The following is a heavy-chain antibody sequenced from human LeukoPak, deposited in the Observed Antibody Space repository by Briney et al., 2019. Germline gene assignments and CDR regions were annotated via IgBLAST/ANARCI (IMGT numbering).Heavy chain of an antibody. D-gene: IGHD3-10*01. V-gene: IGHV1-8*01. CDR1: GYTFTGYF. CDR3: ARGRAGSTFDY. CDR2: MNPNSGNT. J-gene: IGHJ4*02. Sequence: ASVKVSCKASGYTFTGYFFNWVRQPPGQGLEGMGWMNPNSGNTGYAQKFQGRVTMTRNTSISTAYMELSSLRSEDTAVYYCARGRAGSTFDYWGQGTLVTVSS.